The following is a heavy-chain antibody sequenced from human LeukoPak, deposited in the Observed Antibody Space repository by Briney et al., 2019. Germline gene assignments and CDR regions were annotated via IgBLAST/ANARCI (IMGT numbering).Heavy chain of an antibody. CDR1: GFTVSSTY. CDR2: IYSGGST. J-gene: IGHJ4*02. CDR3: ARDRLYSSSSEDY. V-gene: IGHV3-53*01. D-gene: IGHD6-6*01. Sequence: GGSLRLSCAASGFTVSSTYMSWVRQAPGKGLEWVSVIYSGGSTYYADSVKGRFTISRDNSKNTLYLQMNSLRAEDTAVYYCARDRLYSSSSEDYWGQGILVTVSP.